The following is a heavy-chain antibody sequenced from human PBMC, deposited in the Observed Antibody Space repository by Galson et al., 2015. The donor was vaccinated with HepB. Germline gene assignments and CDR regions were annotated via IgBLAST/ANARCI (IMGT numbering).Heavy chain of an antibody. Sequence: SVKVSCKASGGTFSSYAISWVRQAPGQGLEWMGGIIPIFGTANYAQKFQGRVTITADESTSTAYMELSSLRSEDTAVYYCAREGGDIVVVPAAIGYNWFDPWGQGTLVTVSS. CDR3: AREGGDIVVVPAAIGYNWFDP. CDR1: GGTFSSYA. D-gene: IGHD2-2*02. CDR2: IIPIFGTA. J-gene: IGHJ5*02. V-gene: IGHV1-69*13.